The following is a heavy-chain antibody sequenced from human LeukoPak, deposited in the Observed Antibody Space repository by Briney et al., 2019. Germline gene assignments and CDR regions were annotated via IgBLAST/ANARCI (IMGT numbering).Heavy chain of an antibody. V-gene: IGHV1-18*01. CDR3: ARASGNYGY. J-gene: IGHJ4*02. D-gene: IGHD1-26*01. CDR1: GYTFTSYD. CDR2: ISAYNGHT. Sequence: ASVKVSCKSSGYTFTSYDITWVRQAPGQGLEWMGWISAYNGHTIYAQKLQGRVTMTTDTSTSTAYMELWNLRSDDTAVYYCARASGNYGYWGQGTLVTVSS.